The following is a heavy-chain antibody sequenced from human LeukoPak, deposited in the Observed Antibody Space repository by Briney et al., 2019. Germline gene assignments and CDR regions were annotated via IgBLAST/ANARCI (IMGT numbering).Heavy chain of an antibody. CDR3: ARERWLQTPAYYCYYMDV. Sequence: PSETLSLTCAVYGGSFSGYYWSWIRQPPGKGLEWIGYIYYSGSTNYNPSLKSRVTISVDTSKNQFSLKLSSVTAADTAVYYCARERWLQTPAYYCYYMDVWGKGTTVTISS. CDR2: IYYSGST. J-gene: IGHJ6*03. D-gene: IGHD5-18*01. CDR1: GGSFSGYY. V-gene: IGHV4-59*01.